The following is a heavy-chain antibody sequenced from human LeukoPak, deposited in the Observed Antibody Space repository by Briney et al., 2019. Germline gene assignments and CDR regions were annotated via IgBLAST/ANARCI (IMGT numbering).Heavy chain of an antibody. CDR2: IIPIIGTP. J-gene: IGHJ3*02. CDR3: AREDQETKDCSATRCNDAFDI. V-gene: IGHV1-69*13. D-gene: IGHD2-15*01. Sequence: ASVKVSCKPSGGIFSDYGINWVRQAPGQGLEWMGGIIPIIGTPNYAQKFQGRVTITADESTTTVYMELHSLSSEDTAVYYCAREDQETKDCSATRCNDAFDIWGQGTMVAVSS. CDR1: GGIFSDYG.